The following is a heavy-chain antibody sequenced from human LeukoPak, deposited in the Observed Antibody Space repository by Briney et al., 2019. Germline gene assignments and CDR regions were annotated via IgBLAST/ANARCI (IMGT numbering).Heavy chain of an antibody. CDR2: ISNVGSST. CDR1: GLTFVSSW. Sequence: PGGSLRLSCAASGLTFVSSWMHWVRQAPGKGLVWVSRISNVGSSTNYADSVKGRFTVSRDNAKNTLYMQMNSLRAEDPAVYYGARVYLGWFDPWGQGTLVTVSS. CDR3: ARVYLGWFDP. J-gene: IGHJ5*02. D-gene: IGHD5/OR15-5a*01. V-gene: IGHV3-74*01.